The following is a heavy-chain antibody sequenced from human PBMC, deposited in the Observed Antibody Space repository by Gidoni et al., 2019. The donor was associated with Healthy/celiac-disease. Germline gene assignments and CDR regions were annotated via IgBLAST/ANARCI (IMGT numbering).Heavy chain of an antibody. Sequence: QVQLVESGGGVVQPGRSLRLTCAGSGFTFSTYAMHWVRQAPGKGLEWVAVISYDGSNKYYADSVKGRFIISKDNSKNTLYLQMNSLRAEDTAVYYCAREVITYYYYYGMDVWGQGTTVTVSS. CDR2: ISYDGSNK. CDR3: AREVITYYYYYGMDV. D-gene: IGHD1-20*01. CDR1: GFTFSTYA. V-gene: IGHV3-30-3*01. J-gene: IGHJ6*02.